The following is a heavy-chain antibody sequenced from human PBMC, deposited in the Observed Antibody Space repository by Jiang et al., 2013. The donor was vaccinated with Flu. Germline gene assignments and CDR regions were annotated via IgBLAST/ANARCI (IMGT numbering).Heavy chain of an antibody. D-gene: IGHD2-21*02. J-gene: IGHJ5*02. V-gene: IGHV4-59*01. CDR2: IISLEES. Sequence: PPGKGLEWIGHIISLEESNXTLPSKSRVIISLDTSNNQFSLNLNSVTAADTAMYYCARAREDCGGDCPLGWFDPWGQGTLVTVSS. CDR3: ARAREDCGGDCPLGWFDP.